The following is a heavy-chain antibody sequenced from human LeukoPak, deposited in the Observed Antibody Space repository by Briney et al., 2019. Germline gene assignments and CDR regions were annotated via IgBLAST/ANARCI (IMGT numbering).Heavy chain of an antibody. V-gene: IGHV1-46*01. Sequence: ASVKVSCKASGYTFTSYYMHWVRQAPGQGLEWMGIINPSGGNTSYAQKFQGRVTMTRDMSTSTVYMELSSLRSEDTAVYYCARDGNYDGSISYYFDYWGQGTLVTVSS. CDR2: INPSGGNT. CDR1: GYTFTSYY. J-gene: IGHJ4*02. D-gene: IGHD3-16*01. CDR3: ARDGNYDGSISYYFDY.